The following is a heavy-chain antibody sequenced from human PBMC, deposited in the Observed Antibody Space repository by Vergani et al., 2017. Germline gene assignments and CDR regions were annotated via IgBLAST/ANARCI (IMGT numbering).Heavy chain of an antibody. J-gene: IGHJ4*02. CDR1: GYSFINYA. CDR3: VKDAGSYENFFDS. Sequence: VQSGDEVKKPGASVKVSCKTSGYSFINYAMHWVRQAPGKGLEWVSALTGGGGSTYYADSFKGRFIISRDNSRDTLYLQMNSLRPEDTATYYCVKDAGSYENFFDSWGQGTLVTVSS. CDR2: LTGGGGST. V-gene: IGHV3-23*04. D-gene: IGHD1-26*01.